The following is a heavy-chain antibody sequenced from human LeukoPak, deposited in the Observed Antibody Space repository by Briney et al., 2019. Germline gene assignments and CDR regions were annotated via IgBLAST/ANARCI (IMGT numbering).Heavy chain of an antibody. J-gene: IGHJ3*02. Sequence: SETLSLTCTVSGGSMSGYYWSWIRQSPGKGLEWIGNIYDSTNIKKNPSLKSRITISVDTSKKQVSLKLSSVTAADMAVYYCARHVGRWVFDIWGQGTMVTVSS. CDR1: GGSMSGYY. V-gene: IGHV4-59*08. D-gene: IGHD3-16*01. CDR2: IYDSTNI. CDR3: ARHVGRWVFDI.